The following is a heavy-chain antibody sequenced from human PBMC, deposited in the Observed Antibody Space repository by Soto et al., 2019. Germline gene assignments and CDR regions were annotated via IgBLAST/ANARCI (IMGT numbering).Heavy chain of an antibody. J-gene: IGHJ4*02. D-gene: IGHD1-7*01. CDR3: VRRVSGNYDY. V-gene: IGHV3-64*01. Sequence: EVQLAESGGGMVQPGGSLRLSCVASGFTFSSYHMRWVRQAPGKGLEYVSSISSNGGTTYYGNSVKGRFTISRDNSKNTLYLQMGSLRAEDMAVYYCVRRVSGNYDYWGQGTLVTVSS. CDR1: GFTFSSYH. CDR2: ISSNGGTT.